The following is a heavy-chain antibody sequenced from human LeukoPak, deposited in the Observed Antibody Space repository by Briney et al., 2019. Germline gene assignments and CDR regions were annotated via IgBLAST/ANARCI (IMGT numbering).Heavy chain of an antibody. Sequence: GGSLRLSCVASGFTFSSYAMSWVRQAPGKGLEWVSAISGSGGSTYYADSVKGRFTISRDNSKNTLYLQMNSLRAEDTAVYYCAKGGFTMVRGAYYFDYWGQGTLVTVSS. CDR3: AKGGFTMVRGAYYFDY. CDR2: ISGSGGST. J-gene: IGHJ4*02. D-gene: IGHD3-10*01. V-gene: IGHV3-23*01. CDR1: GFTFSSYA.